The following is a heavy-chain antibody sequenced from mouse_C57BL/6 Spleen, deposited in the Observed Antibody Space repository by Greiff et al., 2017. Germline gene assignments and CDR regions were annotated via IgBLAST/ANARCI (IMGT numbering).Heavy chain of an antibody. Sequence: VQLQQSGPELVKPGASVKISCKASGYSFTGYYMNWVKQSPEKSLEWIGEINPSTGGTTYNQKFKAKATLTVDKSSSTAYMQLKSLTSEDSAVYYCARGDLLRYIDVWGTGTTVTVSS. CDR1: GYSFTGYY. J-gene: IGHJ1*03. CDR3: ARGDLLRYIDV. CDR2: INPSTGGT. D-gene: IGHD2-1*01. V-gene: IGHV1-42*01.